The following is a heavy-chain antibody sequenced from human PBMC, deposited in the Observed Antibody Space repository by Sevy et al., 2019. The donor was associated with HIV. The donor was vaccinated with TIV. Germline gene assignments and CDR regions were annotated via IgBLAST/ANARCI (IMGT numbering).Heavy chain of an antibody. Sequence: GGSLRLSCAASGFIFSSYTMNWVRQAPGKGLEWVSSISTSGSYIYYEDSVKGRFTISRDNAKNSLHLQMNSLRDEDTAVYYCARVGGFCSGGSCSGDWYFDLWGRGTLVTVSS. CDR2: ISTSGSYI. D-gene: IGHD2-15*01. CDR3: ARVGGFCSGGSCSGDWYFDL. J-gene: IGHJ2*01. CDR1: GFIFSSYT. V-gene: IGHV3-21*01.